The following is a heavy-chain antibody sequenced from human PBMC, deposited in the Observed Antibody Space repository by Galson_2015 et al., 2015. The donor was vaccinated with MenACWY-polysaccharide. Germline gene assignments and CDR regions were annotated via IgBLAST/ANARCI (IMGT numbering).Heavy chain of an antibody. CDR1: GFTFSRYW. V-gene: IGHV3-74*01. D-gene: IGHD1-1*01. CDR2: INSDGSST. J-gene: IGHJ6*03. CDR3: AGQCGPGKTGTPSCMDV. Sequence: SLRLSCAASGFTFSRYWMHWVRQVPGKGLVWLSRINSDGSSTSYADSVKGRFTISRDNAKNTVYLQMNSLRAEDTAVYYCAGQCGPGKTGTPSCMDVRGKGTTVTVSS.